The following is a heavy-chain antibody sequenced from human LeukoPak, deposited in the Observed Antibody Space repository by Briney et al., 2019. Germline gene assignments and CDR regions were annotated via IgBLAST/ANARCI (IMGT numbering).Heavy chain of an antibody. CDR2: ISGSGGST. V-gene: IGHV3-23*01. D-gene: IGHD2-2*01. Sequence: GGSLRLSCAASGFTFSNYAMTWVRQAPGKGLEWVSGISGSGGSTCYADSVKGRFTISRDNSKHTLYLQMNSLSAEDTAVYYCAKGGVYCSSTSCQSFDYWGQGTLVTVSS. J-gene: IGHJ4*02. CDR1: GFTFSNYA. CDR3: AKGGVYCSSTSCQSFDY.